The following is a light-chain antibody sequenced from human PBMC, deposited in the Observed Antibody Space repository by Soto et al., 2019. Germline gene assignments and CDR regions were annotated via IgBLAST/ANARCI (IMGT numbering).Light chain of an antibody. Sequence: QSALTQPPSASGSPGQSVTISCTGTSSDVGGYNYVSWYQQHPGKAPKLMIYEVSKRPSGVPGRFSGSKSGNTASLTVSGLQAEDEADYYCSSYAGSNNFVLFGGGTKLTVL. CDR2: EVS. J-gene: IGLJ2*01. CDR3: SSYAGSNNFVL. CDR1: SSDVGGYNY. V-gene: IGLV2-8*01.